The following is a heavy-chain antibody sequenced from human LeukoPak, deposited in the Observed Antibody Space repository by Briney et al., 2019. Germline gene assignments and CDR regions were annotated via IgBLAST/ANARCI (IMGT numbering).Heavy chain of an antibody. CDR3: AEAHYYYCSGYYSRSPEMDV. D-gene: IGHD3-3*01. J-gene: IGHJ6*04. V-gene: IGHV4-34*01. CDR1: GESFSGYY. Sequence: SETLSLTCAVYGESFSGYYWSWMRQPPGKGREWIGEINHSGSTNYNSSLKSRVTISVDTSKNKFSLKLSSVTAADTAEYYCAEAHYYYCSGYYSRSPEMDVWCKGTTVTVSS. CDR2: INHSGST.